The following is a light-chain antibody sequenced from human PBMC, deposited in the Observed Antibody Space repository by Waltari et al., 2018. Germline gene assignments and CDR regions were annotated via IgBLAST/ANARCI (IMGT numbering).Light chain of an antibody. CDR2: CAS. V-gene: IGKV3D-11*01. CDR1: IGCSNY. CDR3: QQRRNWPLT. Sequence: RSNIGCSNYLGWYNQKPCHAPWLHITCASNVANGIPAIFSGSGLATDLTLTLNSREPEAFVVYYCQQRRNWPLTFGGGSKVEIQ. J-gene: IGKJ4*01.